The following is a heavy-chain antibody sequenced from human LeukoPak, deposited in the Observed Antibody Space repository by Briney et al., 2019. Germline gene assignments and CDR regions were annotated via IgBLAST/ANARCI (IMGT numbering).Heavy chain of an antibody. CDR3: ASLSIGPSPYYYYYMDV. J-gene: IGHJ6*03. CDR2: IYTSGST. Sequence: SETLSLTCTVSGSSIGTYSWSWIRQPPGKGLECIGYIYTSGSTNYNPSLKSRVTISVDTSKNQFSLKLSSVTAADTAVYYCASLSIGPSPYYYYYMDVWGKGTTVTVSS. D-gene: IGHD2-21*01. V-gene: IGHV4-4*09. CDR1: GSSIGTYS.